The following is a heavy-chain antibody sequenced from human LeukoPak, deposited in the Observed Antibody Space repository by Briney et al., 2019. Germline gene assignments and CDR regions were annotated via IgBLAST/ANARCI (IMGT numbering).Heavy chain of an antibody. V-gene: IGHV3-30-3*01. CDR3: AKDIGFLERRPDGMDV. D-gene: IGHD1-1*01. CDR1: GFTFSSYA. CDR2: ISYDGSNK. Sequence: GGSLRLSCAASGFTFSSYAMHWVRQAPGKGLEWVAVISYDGSNKYYTDSVKGRFTISRDNAKNSLYLQMNSLRAEDTALYYCAKDIGFLERRPDGMDVWGQGTTVTVSS. J-gene: IGHJ6*02.